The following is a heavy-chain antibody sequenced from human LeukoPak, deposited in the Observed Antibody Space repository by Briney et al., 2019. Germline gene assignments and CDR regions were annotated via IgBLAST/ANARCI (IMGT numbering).Heavy chain of an antibody. Sequence: ASVEVSCKASGYTFTNYYMHWVRQAPGQGLDWMGLINPNGGSTTYAQKFQGRVTMTRDTSTSTVYMQLSSLRSEDTAVYFCARAAGDSYGYRHYFDYWGQGTLVTVSS. CDR2: INPNGGST. J-gene: IGHJ4*02. V-gene: IGHV1-46*01. CDR1: GYTFTNYY. CDR3: ARAAGDSYGYRHYFDY. D-gene: IGHD5-18*01.